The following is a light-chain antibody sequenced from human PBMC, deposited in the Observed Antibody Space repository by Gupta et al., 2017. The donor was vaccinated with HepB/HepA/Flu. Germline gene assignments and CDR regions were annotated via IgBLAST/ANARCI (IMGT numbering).Light chain of an antibody. CDR3: QQRNNWPPLT. V-gene: IGKV3-11*01. CDR2: DAS. CDR1: QSVNSY. Sequence: ETVLTQSPATLSLFPGPRATLSCRASQSVNSYLAWYQQKPGQAPRLLIYDASQRATGIPARFSGSGYGTDFTLTISSLEPEDYAVYYCQQRNNWPPLTFGGGTKVEI. J-gene: IGKJ4*01.